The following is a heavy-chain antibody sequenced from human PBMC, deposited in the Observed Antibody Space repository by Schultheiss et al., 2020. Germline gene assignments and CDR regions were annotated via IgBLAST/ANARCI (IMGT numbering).Heavy chain of an antibody. CDR2: IKPNSDAT. V-gene: IGHV1-2*02. J-gene: IGHJ4*02. CDR1: GYTFTGYY. CDR3: ARGSVVSGYDRIAFDY. D-gene: IGHD5-12*01. Sequence: ASVKVSCKASGYTFTGYYMHWVRQAPGQGLEWMGWIKPNSDATKYTQKFQGRVTMTRDTSTSTAYVELSSLISDDTAVYYCARGSVVSGYDRIAFDYWGQGTLVTVSS.